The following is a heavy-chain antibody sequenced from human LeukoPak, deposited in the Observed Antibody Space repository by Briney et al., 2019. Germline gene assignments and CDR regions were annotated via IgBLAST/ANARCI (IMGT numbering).Heavy chain of an antibody. CDR1: GGSISSSSYY. V-gene: IGHV4-39*01. Sequence: SETLSLTCTVSGGSISSSSYYWGWIRQPPGKGLEWNGSIYYSGSTYYNPSRKSRVTISVVTSKNQFSLKLSYVTAADTAVYYCARRIGYCSSTSCYIWGYGAFDIWGQGTMVTVSS. D-gene: IGHD2-2*02. CDR3: ARRIGYCSSTSCYIWGYGAFDI. CDR2: IYYSGST. J-gene: IGHJ3*02.